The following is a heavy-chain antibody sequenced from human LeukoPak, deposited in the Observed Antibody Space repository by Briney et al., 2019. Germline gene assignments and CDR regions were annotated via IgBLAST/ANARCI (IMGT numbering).Heavy chain of an antibody. CDR1: GGSISSHY. V-gene: IGHV4-59*08. CDR2: IYYSGST. CDR3: ATLAGSGWLRYDYDY. J-gene: IGHJ4*02. Sequence: PSETLSLTCTVSGGSISSHYWSWIRQPPGKGLEWIGYIYYSGSTNYNPSLKSRVTISVDTSKNQFSLKLSSVTAADTAVYYCATLAGSGWLRYDYDYWGQGTLVTVSS. D-gene: IGHD5-12*01.